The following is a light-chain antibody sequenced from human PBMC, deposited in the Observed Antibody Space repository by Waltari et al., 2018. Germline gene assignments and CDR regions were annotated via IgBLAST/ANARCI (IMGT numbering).Light chain of an antibody. J-gene: IGKJ1*01. CDR1: QTLIYTDGNTY. CDR3: MQGTHWPWT. Sequence: DVVMTQSPPSLPVTLGQPASMSCRSSQTLIYTDGNTYLSWFLQRPGQSPRRLIYKVSDRDPGVPDRFRGSGSGTDFTLRIKKVEAEDGGVYYCMQGTHWPWTFGQGTKMEIE. V-gene: IGKV2-30*01. CDR2: KVS.